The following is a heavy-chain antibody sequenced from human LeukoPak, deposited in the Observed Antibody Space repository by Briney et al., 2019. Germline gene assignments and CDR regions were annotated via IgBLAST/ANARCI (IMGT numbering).Heavy chain of an antibody. V-gene: IGHV4-34*01. CDR1: GGSFSGHY. D-gene: IGHD3-3*01. CDR3: ARGRKLLRFLEWLSPSYYFDY. J-gene: IGHJ4*02. CDR2: INHSGST. Sequence: PLETLSLTCAVYGGSFSGHYWSWIRQPPGKGLEWIGEINHSGSTNYNPSLKSRVTISVDTSKNQFSLKLSSVTAADTAVYYCARGRKLLRFLEWLSPSYYFDYWGQGTLVTVSS.